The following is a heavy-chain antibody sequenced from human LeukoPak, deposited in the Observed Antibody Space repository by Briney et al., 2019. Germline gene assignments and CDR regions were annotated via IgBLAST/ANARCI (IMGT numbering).Heavy chain of an antibody. V-gene: IGHV3-13*01. J-gene: IGHJ6*02. CDR2: IGTAGDT. CDR1: GGSINSGGYY. CDR3: ARALRTPYYYYGMDV. Sequence: LSLTCTVSGGSINSGGYYWSWIRQHPGKGLEWVSAIGTAGDTYYPGSVKGRFTISRENAKNSLYLQMNSLRAGDTAVYYCARALRTPYYYYGMDVWGQGTTVTVSS. D-gene: IGHD2-15*01.